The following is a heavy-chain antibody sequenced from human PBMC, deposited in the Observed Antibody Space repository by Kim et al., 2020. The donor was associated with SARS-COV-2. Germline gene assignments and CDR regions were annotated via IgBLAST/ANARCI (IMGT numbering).Heavy chain of an antibody. Sequence: YADSVKGRFTISRDNSKNTLYLTMNSLRAEDTAVYYCAKVPTFGESPFDPWGQGTLVTVSS. D-gene: IGHD3-10*01. CDR3: AKVPTFGESPFDP. J-gene: IGHJ5*02. V-gene: IGHV3-23*01.